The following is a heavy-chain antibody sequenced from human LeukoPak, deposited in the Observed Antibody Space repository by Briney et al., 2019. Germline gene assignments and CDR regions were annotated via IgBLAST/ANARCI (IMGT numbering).Heavy chain of an antibody. D-gene: IGHD3-10*01. CDR3: AKDLPHYYGSGTLDY. CDR2: IKQDGSEK. J-gene: IGHJ4*02. V-gene: IGHV3-7*01. CDR1: GVTFSSYA. Sequence: GGSLRLSCAASGVTFSSYAMSWVRQAPGKGLEWVANIKQDGSEKYYVDSVKGRFTISRDNAKNSLYLQMNSLRAEDTAVYYCAKDLPHYYGSGTLDYWGQGTLVTVST.